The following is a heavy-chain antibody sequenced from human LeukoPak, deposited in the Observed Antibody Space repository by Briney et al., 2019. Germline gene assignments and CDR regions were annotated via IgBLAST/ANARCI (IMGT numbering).Heavy chain of an antibody. J-gene: IGHJ5*02. CDR1: GGSISTYY. Sequence: SETLSLTCTVSGGSISTYYWSWIRQPPGKGLEWIGYIYYSGSTNYNPSLKSRVTISVDTSKSRFSLKLSSVTAADTAVYYCARVPPGGSWFDPWGQGTLVTVSS. D-gene: IGHD1-26*01. CDR2: IYYSGST. CDR3: ARVPPGGSWFDP. V-gene: IGHV4-59*01.